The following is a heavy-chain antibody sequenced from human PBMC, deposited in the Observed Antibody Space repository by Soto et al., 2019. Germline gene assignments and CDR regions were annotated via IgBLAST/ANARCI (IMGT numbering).Heavy chain of an antibody. CDR1: GYIFTSYG. J-gene: IGHJ5*02. CDR3: ARSTLRYFDWLLPHWFDP. Sequence: ASVKVSCKASGYIFTSYGISWVRQAPGQGLGWMGWISAYNGNTGYAQKFQGRVTMTRNTSISTAYMELSSLRSEDTAVYYCARSTLRYFDWLLPHWFDPWGQGTLVTVSS. V-gene: IGHV1-8*02. CDR2: ISAYNGNT. D-gene: IGHD3-9*01.